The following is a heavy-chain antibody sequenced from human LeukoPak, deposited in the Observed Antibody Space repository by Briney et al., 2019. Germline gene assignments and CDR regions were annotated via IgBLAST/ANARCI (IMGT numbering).Heavy chain of an antibody. V-gene: IGHV3-30-3*01. CDR3: ARSLRTDFDY. CDR2: ISYDGSNK. CDR1: GFTFSSYA. Sequence: PGRSLRLSCAASGFTFSSYAMHWVRQAPGKGLEWGAVISYDGSNKYYADSVKGRFTISRDNSKNTLYLQMNSLRAEDTAVYYCARSLRTDFDYWGQGTLVTVSS. J-gene: IGHJ4*02.